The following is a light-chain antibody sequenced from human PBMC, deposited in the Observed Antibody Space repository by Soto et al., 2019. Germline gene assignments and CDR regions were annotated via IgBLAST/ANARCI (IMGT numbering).Light chain of an antibody. CDR3: AAWDDSLVV. CDR1: SSNIGSAY. J-gene: IGLJ2*01. V-gene: IGLV1-47*01. CDR2: RNN. Sequence: QSVLTQPPSASGTPGQTVTISCCGSSSNIGSAYIYWYQHLPGTAPKLLIYRNNQRPSGVPDRFSASKSGTSASLAISGLRSEDDADYYCAAWDDSLVVFGGGTKLTVL.